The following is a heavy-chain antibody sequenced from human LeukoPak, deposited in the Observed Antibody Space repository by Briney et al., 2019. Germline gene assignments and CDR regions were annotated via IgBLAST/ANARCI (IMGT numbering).Heavy chain of an antibody. J-gene: IGHJ4*02. CDR3: ARVRYGSGSWYFDY. CDR2: ISSSSSYI. CDR1: GFTFSSYS. D-gene: IGHD3-10*01. V-gene: IGHV3-21*01. Sequence: PGGSLRLSCAASGFTFSSYSMNWVRQAPGKGLEWVSSISSSSSYIYYADSVKGRFTISRDNAKNSLYLQMNSLRDEDTAVYYCARVRYGSGSWYFDYWGQGTLVTVSS.